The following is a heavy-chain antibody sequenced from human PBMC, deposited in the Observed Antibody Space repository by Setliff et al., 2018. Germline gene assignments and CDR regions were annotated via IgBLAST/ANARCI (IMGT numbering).Heavy chain of an antibody. CDR3: ARSGSFGMRYWFDY. D-gene: IGHD1-26*01. V-gene: IGHV1-2*02. CDR1: GNSFTVFY. Sequence: ASVKVSCKSSGNSFTVFYLHWVRQVPGQGLEWMGWISPHSGDTHYAQKFQSRVRMTRDTSTYAAYLELSDLTSDDTAMYYCARSGSFGMRYWFDYWGQGALVTVSS. J-gene: IGHJ4*02. CDR2: ISPHSGDT.